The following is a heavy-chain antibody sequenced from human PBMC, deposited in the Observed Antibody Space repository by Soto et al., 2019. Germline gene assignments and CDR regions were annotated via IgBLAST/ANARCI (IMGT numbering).Heavy chain of an antibody. CDR3: ARGFPSSRRITMVRGVSNWFDP. Sequence: GVPAEVCCAACGETFNGYVMPWVRQAPGQGLEWMGWINPNSGGTNYAQKFQGWVTMTRDTSISTAYMELSRLRSDDTAVYYCARGFPSSRRITMVRGVSNWFDPWGQGTLVTVSS. V-gene: IGHV1-2*04. D-gene: IGHD3-10*01. CDR1: GETFNGYV. CDR2: INPNSGGT. J-gene: IGHJ5*02.